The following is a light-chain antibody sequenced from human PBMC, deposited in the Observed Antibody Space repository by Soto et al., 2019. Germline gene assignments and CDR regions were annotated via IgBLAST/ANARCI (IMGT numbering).Light chain of an antibody. CDR2: GAS. CDR3: HQRQSWPRT. Sequence: ETVMTQSPATLSVSPGERATLSCRASQSVYSSLAWYQQKPGQAPRLLIYGASTRATGIPARFSASGTGTDFTLTISDVQPEDFAVYYCHQRQSWPRTFGQGTKVDIK. J-gene: IGKJ1*01. CDR1: QSVYSS. V-gene: IGKV3-15*01.